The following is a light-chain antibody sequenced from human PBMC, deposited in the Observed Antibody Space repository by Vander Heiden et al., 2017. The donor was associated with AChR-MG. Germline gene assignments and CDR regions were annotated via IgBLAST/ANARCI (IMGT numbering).Light chain of an antibody. Sequence: SAPPQPASAPRSPGPSITISCTGTSSDVGGYNYVSWYQQHPGKAPKLMIYDVSKRPSGVSNRFSGSKSGNTASLTISGLQAEDEADYYCSSYTSSSSVVFGGGTKLTGL. CDR3: SSYTSSSSVV. J-gene: IGLJ2*01. V-gene: IGLV2-14*01. CDR2: DVS. CDR1: SSDVGGYNY.